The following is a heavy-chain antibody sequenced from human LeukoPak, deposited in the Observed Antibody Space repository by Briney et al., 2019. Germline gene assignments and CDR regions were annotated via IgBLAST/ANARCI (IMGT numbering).Heavy chain of an antibody. V-gene: IGHV1-8*03. CDR2: MNPNSGST. Sequence: GGSLRLSCAASGFTFSSYGMHWVRQATGQGLEWMGWMNPNSGSTGYAQKFQGRVTITRNTSISTAYMELSSLRSEDTAVYYCARGHGWPPGAYWGQGTLVTVSS. CDR3: ARGHGWPPGAY. D-gene: IGHD6-19*01. J-gene: IGHJ4*02. CDR1: GFTFSSYG.